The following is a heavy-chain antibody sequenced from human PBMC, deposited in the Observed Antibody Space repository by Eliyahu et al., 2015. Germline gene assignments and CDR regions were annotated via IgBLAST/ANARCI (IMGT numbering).Heavy chain of an antibody. V-gene: IGHV3-53*02. D-gene: IGHD4-11*01. CDR2: IYSAGST. J-gene: IGHJ4*02. Sequence: EVQLVETGGDLIQPGGSLRLSCAXSGFIVSSNYISWVRQAPGKGLELVSVIYSAGSTYYADSVKGRFTISRDNSKNMVYLQMNSLRAEDTAVYYCARGPTDTTSVPAYWGQGTLVTVSS. CDR3: ARGPTDTTSVPAY. CDR1: GFIVSSNY.